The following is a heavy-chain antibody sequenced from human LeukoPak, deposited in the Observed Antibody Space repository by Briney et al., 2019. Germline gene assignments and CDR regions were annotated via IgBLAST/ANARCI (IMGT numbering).Heavy chain of an antibody. CDR1: GFAFSSYA. D-gene: IGHD2-15*01. J-gene: IGHJ4*02. CDR2: IGNGGSI. V-gene: IGHV3-64*01. Sequence: PGGSLRLSCVASGFAFSSYALHWVRQAPGKGLQYVSGIGNGGSIDYANSVKGRFTISRDNSKNTLYLQMGSLRPDDMAVYYCARNLRIGSGLDYWAKGTLVTVSS. CDR3: ARNLRIGSGLDY.